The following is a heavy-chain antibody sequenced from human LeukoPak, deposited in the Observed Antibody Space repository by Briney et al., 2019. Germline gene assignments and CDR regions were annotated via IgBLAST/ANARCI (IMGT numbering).Heavy chain of an antibody. V-gene: IGHV4-61*02. J-gene: IGHJ6*03. CDR1: GGSINSGSHY. CDR3: VTSYYYYYFYMDV. CDR2: IYSSGST. Sequence: SETLSLTCTVSGGSINSGSHYWSWIRQPAGKGLEWIGRIYSSGSTNYNPSLKSRVTMSVDTSKNQFSLKLSSVTSADTAVYYCVTSYYYYYFYMDVWGRGTTVSVSS.